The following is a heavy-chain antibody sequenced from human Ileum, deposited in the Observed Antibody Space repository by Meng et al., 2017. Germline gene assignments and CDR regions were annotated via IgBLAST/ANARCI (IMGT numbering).Heavy chain of an antibody. CDR2: IIPILGSA. Sequence: LEESGAEVRCPCSSLKVSCKSSVGTFISFASSWVRQALGQGLDWIGRIIPILGSADYAQKFQGRVTITADKSTSTAYMELSSLKSEDTAVYYCARVAAAGRNWGQGTLVTVSS. CDR3: ARVAAAGRN. J-gene: IGHJ4*02. D-gene: IGHD6-13*01. V-gene: IGHV1-69*06. CDR1: VGTFISFA.